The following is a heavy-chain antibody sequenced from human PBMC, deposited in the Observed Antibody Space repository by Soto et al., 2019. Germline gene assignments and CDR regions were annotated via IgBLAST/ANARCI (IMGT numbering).Heavy chain of an antibody. J-gene: IGHJ6*02. CDR1: GFTVSSNY. CDR2: IYSGGST. Sequence: PGGSLRLSCAASGFTVSSNYMSWVRQAPGKGLEWVSVIYSGGSTYYADSVKGRFTISRDNSKNTLYLQMNSLRAEDTAVYYCARDLARIGVATKSEYYYYGMDVWGQGTTVTVSS. V-gene: IGHV3-53*01. CDR3: ARDLARIGVATKSEYYYYGMDV. D-gene: IGHD2-8*01.